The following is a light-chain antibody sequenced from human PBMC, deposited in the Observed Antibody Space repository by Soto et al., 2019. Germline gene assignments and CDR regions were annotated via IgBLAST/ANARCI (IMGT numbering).Light chain of an antibody. CDR1: SSDVGGYNY. J-gene: IGLJ2*01. CDR3: SSYAGRGVV. V-gene: IGLV2-8*01. CDR2: EVS. Sequence: QSVLTQPPSASGSPGQSVTISFTGTSSDVGGYNYVSWYQQHPGKAPKLMIYEVSKRPSGVPDRFSGSKSGNTASLTVSGLQADDETNYYCSSYAGRGVVFGGGTKVTVL.